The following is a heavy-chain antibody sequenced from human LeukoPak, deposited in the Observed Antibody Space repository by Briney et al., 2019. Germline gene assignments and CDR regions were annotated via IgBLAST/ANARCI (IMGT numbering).Heavy chain of an antibody. CDR2: MNPNSGNT. D-gene: IGHD7-27*01. CDR3: ARAPRNWGFDY. J-gene: IGHJ4*02. CDR1: GYTFTSYD. V-gene: IGHV1-8*01. Sequence: ASVTVSCKASGYTFTSYDFNWVRQATGQGPEWMGWMNPNSGNTGYAQKFQGRVTMTRDTSISTAYMELSSLRSEDTAVYYSARAPRNWGFDYWGQGTLVTVSS.